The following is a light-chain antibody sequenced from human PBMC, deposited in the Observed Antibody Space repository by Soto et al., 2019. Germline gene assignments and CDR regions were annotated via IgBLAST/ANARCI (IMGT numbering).Light chain of an antibody. Sequence: QPVLTQPPSASGTPGQRVTISCSGSSSNIGSNTVNWYQQLPGTAPKLLIYSNNQRPSGVPGRFSGSKSGTSASLAISGLQSEDEADYYCAAWDDSLKGKVFGGGTKLTVL. CDR3: AAWDDSLKGKV. CDR2: SNN. V-gene: IGLV1-44*01. CDR1: SSNIGSNT. J-gene: IGLJ2*01.